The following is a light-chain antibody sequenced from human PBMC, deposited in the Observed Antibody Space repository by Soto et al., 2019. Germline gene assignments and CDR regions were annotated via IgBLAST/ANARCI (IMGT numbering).Light chain of an antibody. Sequence: QSVLTQPPSASGTPGQRVTISCSGSSSNIGSNYAYWYRQVLGTAPKLLIYTNNQRPSGVPDRFSGSKSGTSASLAISGLRSEDEADYYCATWDDSLRGVVFGGGTKVTVL. J-gene: IGLJ2*01. CDR1: SSNIGSNY. CDR3: ATWDDSLRGVV. CDR2: TNN. V-gene: IGLV1-47*01.